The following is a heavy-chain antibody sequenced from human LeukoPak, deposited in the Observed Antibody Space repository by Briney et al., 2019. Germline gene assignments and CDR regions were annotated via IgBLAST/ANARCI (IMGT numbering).Heavy chain of an antibody. CDR2: IYYSGST. V-gene: IGHV4-59*08. D-gene: IGHD1-26*01. CDR1: GGSISSYY. CDR3: ARPGLSWELLSP. Sequence: SETLSLTCTVSGGSISSYYWSWIRQPPGKGLEWIGYIYYSGSTNYNPSLKSRVTISVDTSKNQFSLKLSSVTAADTAVYYCARPGLSWELLSPWGQGTLVTVSS. J-gene: IGHJ4*02.